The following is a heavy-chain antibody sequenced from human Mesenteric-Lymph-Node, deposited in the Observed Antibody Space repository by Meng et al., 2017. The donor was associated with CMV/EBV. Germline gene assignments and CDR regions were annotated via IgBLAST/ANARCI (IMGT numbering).Heavy chain of an antibody. D-gene: IGHD3-10*01. CDR2: IYYSGST. Sequence: SETLSLTCTVSGGSIGSYYWSWIRQPPGKGLEWIGYIYYSGSTNYNPSLKSRVTISVDTSKNQFSLKLSSVTAADTAVYYCARDDGGYFDYWGQGTLVTVSS. CDR1: GGSIGSYY. J-gene: IGHJ4*02. CDR3: ARDDGGYFDY. V-gene: IGHV4-59*01.